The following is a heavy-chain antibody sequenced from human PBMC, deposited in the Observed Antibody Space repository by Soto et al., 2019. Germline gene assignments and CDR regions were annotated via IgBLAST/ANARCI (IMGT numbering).Heavy chain of an antibody. CDR3: AREKHSSSSGRAFDI. CDR1: GFTVSSNY. J-gene: IGHJ3*02. V-gene: IGHV3-53*01. D-gene: IGHD6-6*01. Sequence: GESLRLSCAASGFTVSSNYMSWVRQAPGKGLEWVSVIYSGGSTYDADSVKGRFTISRDNSKNTLYLQMNSLRAEDTALYYCAREKHSSSSGRAFDIWGQGTMVTVSS. CDR2: IYSGGST.